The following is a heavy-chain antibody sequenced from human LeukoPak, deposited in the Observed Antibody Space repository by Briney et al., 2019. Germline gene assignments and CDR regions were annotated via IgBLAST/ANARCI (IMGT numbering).Heavy chain of an antibody. CDR3: AKDSSADDSSGYSYYFDY. CDR1: GGTFSSYG. D-gene: IGHD3-22*01. CDR2: ISFDATNK. Sequence: SCKASGGTFSSYGMHWVRQAPGKGLEWVAVISFDATNKYYADSVKGRFTISRDNSKNTLYLQMNSLRAEDTAVYYCAKDSSADDSSGYSYYFDYWGQGTLVTVSS. J-gene: IGHJ4*02. V-gene: IGHV3-30*18.